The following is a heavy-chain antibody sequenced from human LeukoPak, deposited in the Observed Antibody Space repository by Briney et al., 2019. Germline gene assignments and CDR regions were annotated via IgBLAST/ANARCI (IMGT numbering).Heavy chain of an antibody. CDR3: ARAVGYCMTTSCYPAY. V-gene: IGHV7-4-1*02. CDR1: GYTFTNYT. CDR2: IDTNTGNP. J-gene: IGHJ4*02. D-gene: IGHD2-2*01. Sequence: GASVKVSCKASGYTFTNYTLNWVRQAPGQGLEWMGWIDTNTGNPTYAQGFIGRFVFSLDTSVTTAYLQISSLKAEDTAVYYCARAVGYCMTTSCYPAYWGQGTLVTVSS.